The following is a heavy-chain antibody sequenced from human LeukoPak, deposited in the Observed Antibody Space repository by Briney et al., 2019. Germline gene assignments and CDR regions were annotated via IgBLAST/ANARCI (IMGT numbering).Heavy chain of an antibody. CDR3: ARVRGITIFGVVRVLDY. CDR1: GGSISSYY. Sequence: PSETLSLTCTVSGGSISSYYWSWIRQPPGKGLEWIGYIYYSGSTNYNPSLKSRVTISVDTSKNQFSLKLSSLTAADTAVYYCARVRGITIFGVVRVLDYWGQGTLVTVSS. CDR2: IYYSGST. V-gene: IGHV4-59*12. D-gene: IGHD3-3*01. J-gene: IGHJ4*02.